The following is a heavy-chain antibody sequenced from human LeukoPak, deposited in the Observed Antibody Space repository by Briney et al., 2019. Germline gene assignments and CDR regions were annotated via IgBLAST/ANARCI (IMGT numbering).Heavy chain of an antibody. CDR1: GFTFSSYS. V-gene: IGHV3-48*01. CDR2: ISSSSSTI. CDR3: ARGGRKAVAGTPNWFDP. J-gene: IGHJ5*02. D-gene: IGHD6-19*01. Sequence: GGSLRLSCAASGFTFSSYSMNWVRQAPGKGLEWVSDISSSSSTIYYADSVKGRFTISRDNAKNSLYLQMNSLRAEDTAVYYCARGGRKAVAGTPNWFDPWGQGTLVTVSS.